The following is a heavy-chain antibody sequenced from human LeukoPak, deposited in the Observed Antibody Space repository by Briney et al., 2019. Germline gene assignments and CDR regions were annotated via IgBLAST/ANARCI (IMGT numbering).Heavy chain of an antibody. CDR1: GFTFSNAW. CDR2: IKSKTDGGTT. J-gene: IGHJ4*02. D-gene: IGHD2-2*01. CDR3: TTDLVPAATDFDY. V-gene: IGHV3-15*01. Sequence: GGSLRLSRAASGFTFSNAWMSWVRQAPGKGLEWVGRIKSKTDGGTTDYAAPVKGRFTISRDDSKNTLYLQMNSLKTEDTAVYYCTTDLVPAATDFDYWGPGTLVTVSS.